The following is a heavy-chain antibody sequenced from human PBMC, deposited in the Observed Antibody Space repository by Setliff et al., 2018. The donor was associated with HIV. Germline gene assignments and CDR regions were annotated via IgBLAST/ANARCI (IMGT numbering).Heavy chain of an antibody. J-gene: IGHJ6*02. CDR3: ARVRGHCTGGGCYSDYYGMDV. Sequence: ASVKVSCKASGYTFSDYYMHWVRQAPGQGLEWMGWINPNSGGTKSAQKFQGRVTMTWDTSISTYYLEVTRLKSDDTAVYYCARVRGHCTGGGCYSDYYGMDVWGQGTTVTVSS. D-gene: IGHD2-8*02. CDR1: GYTFSDYY. CDR2: INPNSGGT. V-gene: IGHV1-2*02.